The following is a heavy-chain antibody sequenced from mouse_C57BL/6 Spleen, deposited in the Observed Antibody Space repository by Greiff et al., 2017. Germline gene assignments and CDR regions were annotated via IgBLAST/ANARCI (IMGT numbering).Heavy chain of an antibody. CDR3: ARWIYDGYLYYFDY. CDR2: INPSTGGT. Sequence: VQLQQSGPELVKPGASVKISCKASGYSFTGYYMNWVKQSPEKSLEWIGEINPSTGGTTYNQKFKAKATLTVDKSSSTAYMQLKSLTSEDSAVYYCARWIYDGYLYYFDYWGQGTTLTVSS. J-gene: IGHJ2*01. CDR1: GYSFTGYY. D-gene: IGHD2-3*01. V-gene: IGHV1-42*01.